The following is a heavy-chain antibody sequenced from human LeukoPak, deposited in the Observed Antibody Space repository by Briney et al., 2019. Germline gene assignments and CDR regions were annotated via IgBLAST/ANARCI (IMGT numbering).Heavy chain of an antibody. V-gene: IGHV4-59*01. CDR1: GGSISSYY. Sequence: SETLSLTCTVSGGSISSYYWSWIRQPPGKGLEWIGYIYYSGSTNYNPSLKSRVTISVDTSKNQFSLKLSSVTAADTAVYYCARGPEGALYYYYGMDVWGRGTTVTVSS. CDR3: ARGPEGALYYYYGMDV. D-gene: IGHD1-26*01. CDR2: IYYSGST. J-gene: IGHJ6*02.